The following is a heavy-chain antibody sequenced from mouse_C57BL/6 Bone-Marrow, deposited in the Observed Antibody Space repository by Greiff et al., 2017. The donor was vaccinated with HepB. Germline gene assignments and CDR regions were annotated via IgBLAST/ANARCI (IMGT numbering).Heavy chain of an antibody. CDR2: IDPANGNT. CDR1: GFNIKNTY. V-gene: IGHV14-3*01. J-gene: IGHJ3*01. Sequence: VHVKQSVAELVRPGASVKLSCTASGFNIKNTYMHWVKQRPEQGLEWIGRIDPANGNTKYAPKFQGKATITADTSSNTAYLQLSSLTSEDTAIYYCASYGYDSAWFAYWGQGTLVTVSA. CDR3: ASYGYDSAWFAY. D-gene: IGHD2-2*01.